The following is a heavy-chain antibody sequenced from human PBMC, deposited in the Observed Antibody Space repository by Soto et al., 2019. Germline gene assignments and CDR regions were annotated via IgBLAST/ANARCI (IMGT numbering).Heavy chain of an antibody. CDR3: AHTVARGVYWETFDY. V-gene: IGHV2-5*02. D-gene: IGHD3-10*01. Sequence: QITLKESGPTLVKPTQTLPLTCTVSGFSLTTNGVGVGWFRQPPGKALEWLALTYRDDDNRYRPSLQSRITVTRDSPRNQVVLIVTNMDPADTATYYCAHTVARGVYWETFDYWGQGTLVTVSS. CDR2: TYRDDDN. CDR1: GFSLTTNGVG. J-gene: IGHJ4*02.